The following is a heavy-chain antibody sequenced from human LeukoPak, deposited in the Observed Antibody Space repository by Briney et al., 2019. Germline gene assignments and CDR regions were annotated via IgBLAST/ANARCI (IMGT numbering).Heavy chain of an antibody. CDR3: ASHLGYSYGYWAENLFDP. CDR2: IYYTGRT. Sequence: SETLSLTCTVSGRSISSSSYYWGWIRQPPGKGLEWIGGIYYTGRTYYNPSLKSRVTISADTSKTQFSLKLSSVTAADTAVYYCASHLGYSYGYWAENLFDPWGQGTLVTVSS. CDR1: GRSISSSSYY. V-gene: IGHV4-39*01. D-gene: IGHD5-18*01. J-gene: IGHJ5*02.